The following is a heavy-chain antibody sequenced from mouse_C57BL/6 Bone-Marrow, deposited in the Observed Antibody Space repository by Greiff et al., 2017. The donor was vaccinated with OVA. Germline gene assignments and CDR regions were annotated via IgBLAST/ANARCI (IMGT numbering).Heavy chain of an antibody. CDR1: GFTFSSYA. D-gene: IGHD1-1*01. CDR2: ISDGGSYT. Sequence: EVMLVESGGGLVKPGGSLKLSCAASGFTFSSYAMSWVRQTPEKRLEWVATISDGGSYTYYPDNVKGRFTISRDNAKNNLYLQMSQLKSEDTAMYYCARDYYGSSWFAYWGQGTLVTVSA. CDR3: ARDYYGSSWFAY. J-gene: IGHJ3*01. V-gene: IGHV5-4*03.